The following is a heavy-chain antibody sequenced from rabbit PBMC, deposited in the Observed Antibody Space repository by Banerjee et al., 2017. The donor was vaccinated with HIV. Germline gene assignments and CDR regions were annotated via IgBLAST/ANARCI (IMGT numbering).Heavy chain of an antibody. V-gene: IGHV1S45*01. J-gene: IGHJ4*01. CDR1: GFSFSSGYW. Sequence: QEQLEESGGDLVKPEGSLTLTCTASGFSFSSGYWICWVRQAPGKGLEWIGCIGAGSGATYYASWAKGRFTISKTSSTTVALQMTSLTAADTATYFCARAYASSSDLWGQGTLVTVS. CDR3: ARAYASSSDL. CDR2: IGAGSGAT. D-gene: IGHD1-1*01.